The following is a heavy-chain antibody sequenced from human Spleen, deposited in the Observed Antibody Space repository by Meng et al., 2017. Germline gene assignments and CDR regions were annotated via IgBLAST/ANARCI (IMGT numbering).Heavy chain of an antibody. CDR1: GGSFSDYY. CDR3: ARGPTTMAHDFDY. D-gene: IGHD4-11*01. Sequence: VPLHEGGAGLLKPSETLSLTCVVSGGSFSDYYWSWIRQPPGKGLEWIGEINHSGSTNYNPSLESRATISVDTSQNNLSLKLSSVTAADSAVYYCARGPTTMAHDFDYWGQGTLVTVSS. J-gene: IGHJ4*02. V-gene: IGHV4-34*01. CDR2: INHSGST.